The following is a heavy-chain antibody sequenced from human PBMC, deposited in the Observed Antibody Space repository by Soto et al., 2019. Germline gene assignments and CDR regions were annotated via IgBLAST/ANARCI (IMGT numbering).Heavy chain of an antibody. CDR2: INTDGSVA. V-gene: IGHV3-74*03. D-gene: IGHD4-17*01. CDR1: GLTFRSYW. CDR3: AKTNGDYENYFDY. J-gene: IGHJ4*02. Sequence: PGGSLRLSCAASGLTFRSYWMHWVRQAPGKGLVWVSRINTDGSVAMYVDSVKGRFTISRDNSKNTLYLQMSSLRAEDTAVYYCAKTNGDYENYFDYWGQGTLVTVSS.